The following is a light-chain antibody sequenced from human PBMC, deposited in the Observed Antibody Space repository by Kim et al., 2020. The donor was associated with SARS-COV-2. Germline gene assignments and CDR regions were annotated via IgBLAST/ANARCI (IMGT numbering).Light chain of an antibody. J-gene: IGKJ5*01. Sequence: CPGETATLSCRASQRVSSNLAWYQQKPGQAPRLLIYGASTRAAGIPARFSGSGSGTEFTLTISSLQSEDFAIYYCQQYNNWPPITFGQGTRLEIK. V-gene: IGKV3-15*01. CDR3: QQYNNWPPIT. CDR1: QRVSSN. CDR2: GAS.